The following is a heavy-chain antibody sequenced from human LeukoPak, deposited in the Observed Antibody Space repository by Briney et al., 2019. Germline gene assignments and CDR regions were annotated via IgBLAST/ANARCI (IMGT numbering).Heavy chain of an antibody. CDR1: GFTVSNYG. CDR3: AKESGKFDY. V-gene: IGHV3-30*18. CDR2: ISYDGSNK. Sequence: GRSLRLSCAASGFTVSNYGMHWVRQAPGRGLEWVAVISYDGSNKYYAVSVKGRFSIPRDNSKNSLYLEMNSLRTEDAAMYYCAKESGKFDYWGQGTLVAVSS. J-gene: IGHJ4*02.